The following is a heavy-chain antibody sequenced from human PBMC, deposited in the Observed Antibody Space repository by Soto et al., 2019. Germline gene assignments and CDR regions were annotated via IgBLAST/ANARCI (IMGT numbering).Heavy chain of an antibody. J-gene: IGHJ4*01. D-gene: IGHD1-26*01. Sequence: ASVKVSCEACGDSFTNHAIYWVRQAPGQRLEWMGWINAGNGNTKYSQTFQGRVTLTRDTSASTAYMELSSLGSEDTAVYYCATDSWVRGSNKWDFDYWGQGTRVTVSS. CDR1: GDSFTNHA. CDR2: INAGNGNT. CDR3: ATDSWVRGSNKWDFDY. V-gene: IGHV1-3*01.